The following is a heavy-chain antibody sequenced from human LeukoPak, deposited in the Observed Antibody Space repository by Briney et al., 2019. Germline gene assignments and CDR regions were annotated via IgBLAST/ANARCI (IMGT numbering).Heavy chain of an antibody. V-gene: IGHV4-59*08. Sequence: SETLSLTCTVSGGSISSYYWSWVRQPPGKGLEWIGYIYYSGSTSYNPSLKSRVTILVDTSKNQFSLKLSSVTAADTAVYYCARHERDASLDHAFDIWGQGTMVTVSS. D-gene: IGHD5-24*01. CDR3: ARHERDASLDHAFDI. CDR1: GGSISSYY. CDR2: IYYSGST. J-gene: IGHJ3*02.